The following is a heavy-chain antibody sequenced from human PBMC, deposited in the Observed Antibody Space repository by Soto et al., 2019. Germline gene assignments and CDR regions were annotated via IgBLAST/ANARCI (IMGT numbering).Heavy chain of an antibody. D-gene: IGHD3-10*01. J-gene: IGHJ5*02. CDR1: GGSISSYY. CDR2: IYYSGST. Sequence: SETLSLTCTVSGGSISSYYWSWIRQPPGKGLEWIGYIYYSGSTNYNPSLKSRVTISVDTSKNQFSLKLSSVTAADTAVYYCARVGVNFVRRLEGSHWFDPWGQGTLVTVSS. V-gene: IGHV4-59*01. CDR3: ARVGVNFVRRLEGSHWFDP.